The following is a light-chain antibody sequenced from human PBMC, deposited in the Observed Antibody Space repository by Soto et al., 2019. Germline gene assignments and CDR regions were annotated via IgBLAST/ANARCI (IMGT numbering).Light chain of an antibody. J-gene: IGKJ2*01. CDR1: QSVSSSY. CDR3: QQYGSSPYT. CDR2: GAS. V-gene: IGKV3-20*01. Sequence: EIVLTQSPGTLSLSPGARATLSCRASQSVSSSYLAWYQQKPGKAPRLLIYGASSRATGIPDRFSGSGSGADFTLTISRLEAEDFAVYYCQQYGSSPYTFGQGTKLEIK.